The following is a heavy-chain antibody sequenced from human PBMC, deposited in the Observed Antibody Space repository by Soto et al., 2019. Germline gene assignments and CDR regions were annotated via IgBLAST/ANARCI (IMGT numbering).Heavy chain of an antibody. J-gene: IGHJ4*02. D-gene: IGHD6-19*01. CDR2: IHPKSGST. Sequence: QAQLVQSGPEVMRPWSSFTVSCATSGYPFSDEYLHGVLQAPVQGQEWVAWIHPKSGSTFYAQRLQGRVSVTSDTDSSTAYLEMTSLTSDDTAVYYCANRRSQWLSSLHDWGQGSLITVSS. V-gene: IGHV1-2*02. CDR1: GYPFSDEY. CDR3: ANRRSQWLSSLHD.